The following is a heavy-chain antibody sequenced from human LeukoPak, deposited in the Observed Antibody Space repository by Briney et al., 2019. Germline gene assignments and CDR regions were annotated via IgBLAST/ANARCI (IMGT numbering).Heavy chain of an antibody. CDR3: AKVIVEYYYDSSGHYDY. Sequence: PGGSLRLSCAASGFTFSSYAMNWVRQAPGKGLEWVSAISGSGGSTYYADSVKGRFTISRDNSKNTLYLQMNSLRAEDTAVYYCAKVIVEYYYDSSGHYDYWGQGTLVTVSS. CDR1: GFTFSSYA. D-gene: IGHD3-22*01. J-gene: IGHJ4*02. V-gene: IGHV3-23*01. CDR2: ISGSGGST.